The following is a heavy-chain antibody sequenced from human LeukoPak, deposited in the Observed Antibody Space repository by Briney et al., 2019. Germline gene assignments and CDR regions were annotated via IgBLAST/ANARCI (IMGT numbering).Heavy chain of an antibody. D-gene: IGHD1-20*01. V-gene: IGHV3-7*01. CDR2: IKRDGRDK. Sequence: GGSLRLSCVASGVTSSNDWMSWVRQAPGKGLEWVANIKRDGRDKNSVDSARGRFTISTDNAKNSMFLQINTLRVEGTAVCLCARASRITRTTTSGFDIWGQGTMVTVSS. J-gene: IGHJ3*02. CDR1: GVTSSNDW. CDR3: ARASRITRTTTSGFDI.